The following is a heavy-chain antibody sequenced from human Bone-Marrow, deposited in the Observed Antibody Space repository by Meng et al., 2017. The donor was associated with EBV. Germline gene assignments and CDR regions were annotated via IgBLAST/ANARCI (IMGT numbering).Heavy chain of an antibody. D-gene: IGHD4-11*01. V-gene: IGHV4-30-2*01. CDR3: ARVRGSDYTDYSLDY. Sequence: QLNLSDSGSGLVKASQTLSLSCAVYGASINSGDDSWTWIRQPPGRCLEWIGYIYHSGSTHYNPSLKSRVTTSVDRSKNQFSLQLTSVTAADTAVYFCARVRGSDYTDYSLDYWGQGTLVTVSS. J-gene: IGHJ4*02. CDR1: GASINSGDDS. CDR2: IYHSGST.